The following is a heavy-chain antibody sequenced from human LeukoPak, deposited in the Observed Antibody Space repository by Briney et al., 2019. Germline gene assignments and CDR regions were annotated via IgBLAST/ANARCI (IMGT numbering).Heavy chain of an antibody. CDR1: GGSVSSGSYY. CDR2: IYYSGST. CDR3: ARDDPVSDY. V-gene: IGHV4-30-4*08. Sequence: SETLSLTCTVSGGSVSSGSYYWSWIRQPPGKGLEWIGYIYYSGSTYYNPSLKSRVTISVDTSKNQFSLKLSSVTAADTAVYYCARDDPVSDYWGQGTLVTVSS. J-gene: IGHJ4*02. D-gene: IGHD4-17*01.